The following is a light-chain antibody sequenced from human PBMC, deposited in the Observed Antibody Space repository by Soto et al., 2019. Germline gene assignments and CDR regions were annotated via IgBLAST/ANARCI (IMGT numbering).Light chain of an antibody. Sequence: EIVLTQSPDTLSLSPGERATLSCRASQSVSSYLAWYQHKPGQAHRLLIYDASNRATGIPARFSGSGSGTDFTLTITSLEPEDFAVYYCEQRDNWPLLTFGGGTKVEIK. V-gene: IGKV3-11*01. J-gene: IGKJ4*01. CDR2: DAS. CDR3: EQRDNWPLLT. CDR1: QSVSSY.